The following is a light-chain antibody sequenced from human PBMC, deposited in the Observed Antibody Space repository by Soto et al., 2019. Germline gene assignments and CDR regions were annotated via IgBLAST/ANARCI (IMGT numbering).Light chain of an antibody. CDR3: TSYSSSSPVL. CDR1: TSDIGRYNY. CDR2: EVT. V-gene: IGLV2-14*01. J-gene: IGLJ2*01. Sequence: QSVLTQPASVSGSPGQSITISCSGTTSDIGRYNYVSWYQQHPDKAPKLLIFEVTNRPSGVSGRFSGSKSGITASLSISGLQPEDEADYYCTSYSSSSPVLFGGGTKLTVL.